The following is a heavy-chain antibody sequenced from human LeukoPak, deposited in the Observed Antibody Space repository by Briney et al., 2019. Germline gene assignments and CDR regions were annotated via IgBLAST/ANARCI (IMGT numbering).Heavy chain of an antibody. CDR1: GYTFTTYY. D-gene: IGHD3-9*01. CDR2: INPSGGST. J-gene: IGHJ4*02. Sequence: ASVKVSCKASGYTFTTYYVHWVRQAPGQGLEWMGIINPSGGSTTYAQKFRGRLTMTRDMSTSTVYMELSSLRSEDTAVYYCARGSRPVYNLLTGKRYFVYWGQGTLLTVSS. CDR3: ARGSRPVYNLLTGKRYFVY. V-gene: IGHV1-46*01.